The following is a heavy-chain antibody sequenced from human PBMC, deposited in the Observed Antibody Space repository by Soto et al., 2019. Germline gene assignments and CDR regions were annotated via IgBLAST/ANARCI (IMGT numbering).Heavy chain of an antibody. Sequence: QVQLQESGPGLVKPSETLSLTCTVSGGSVSSGSYYWSWIRQPPGKGLEWIGYIYYSASTNYNPTLNIRVTISVDTSKNQFSLKLSSVTAADTSVYYCARHYSGTLSWFDPWGQGTLVTVSS. J-gene: IGHJ5*02. CDR3: ARHYSGTLSWFDP. CDR2: IYYSAST. D-gene: IGHD3-10*01. V-gene: IGHV4-61*01. CDR1: GGSVSSGSYY.